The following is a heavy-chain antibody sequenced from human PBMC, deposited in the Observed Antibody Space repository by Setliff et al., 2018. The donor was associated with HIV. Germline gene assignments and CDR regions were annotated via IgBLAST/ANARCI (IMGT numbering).Heavy chain of an antibody. CDR3: VKGGTLAGQFYYYMDV. Sequence: PGGSLRLSCAASGFTFSDSYMSWIRQAPGKGLEWVSGISWNSGILGYADSAKGRFTISRDNAKNSLYLQMNNLATEDTALYFCVKGGTLAGQFYYYMDVWGK. J-gene: IGHJ6*03. CDR2: ISWNSGIL. D-gene: IGHD6-19*01. V-gene: IGHV3-9*01. CDR1: GFTFSDSY.